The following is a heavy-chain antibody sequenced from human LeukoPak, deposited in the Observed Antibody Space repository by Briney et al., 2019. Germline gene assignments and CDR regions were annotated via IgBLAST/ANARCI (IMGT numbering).Heavy chain of an antibody. CDR1: GYSFTSYW. J-gene: IGHJ4*02. CDR2: IYPGDSDT. CDR3: ARPVDTAMVQFDY. V-gene: IGHV5-51*01. D-gene: IGHD5-18*01. Sequence: GASLKISCKGSGYSFTSYWIGWVRQMPGKGLEWMGIIYPGDSDTRYSPSFQGQVTISADKSISTAYLQWSRLKASDTAMYYCARPVDTAMVQFDYWGQGTLVTVSS.